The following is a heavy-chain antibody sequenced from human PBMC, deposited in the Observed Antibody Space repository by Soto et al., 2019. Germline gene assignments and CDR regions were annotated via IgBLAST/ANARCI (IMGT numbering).Heavy chain of an antibody. D-gene: IGHD3-22*01. CDR1: GGSIISGGYY. CDR2: FYYSGTT. V-gene: IGHV4-31*03. J-gene: IGHJ4*02. Sequence: SETLSLTCTVSGGSIISGGYYWSWIRQLPGKGLEWIGSFYYSGTTYYNPSLKSRVTISGDTSENQFSLKLSPVTAADTAVYYCAREGGYYDSSGYFVIWGQGTPVT. CDR3: AREGGYYDSSGYFVI.